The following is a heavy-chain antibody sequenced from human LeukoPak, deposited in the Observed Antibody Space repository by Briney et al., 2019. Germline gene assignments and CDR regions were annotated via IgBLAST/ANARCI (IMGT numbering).Heavy chain of an antibody. V-gene: IGHV3-21*01. CDR1: GLTFSTYS. CDR2: ISSSSSYM. CDR3: AREAWFDP. Sequence: GGSLRLSCAASGLTFSTYSMNWVRQAPGKGLEWVSVISSSSSYMYYADSVKGRFTISRDNAKNSLYLQMNSLRVEDTAVYYCAREAWFDPWGQGTLVTVSS. J-gene: IGHJ5*02.